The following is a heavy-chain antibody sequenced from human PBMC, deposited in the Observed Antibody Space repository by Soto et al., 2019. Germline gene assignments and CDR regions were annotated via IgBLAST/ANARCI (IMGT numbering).Heavy chain of an antibody. CDR2: IVPIFGTV. J-gene: IGHJ5*02. CDR3: VREGSHHSGHSGPWFDP. D-gene: IGHD3-22*01. V-gene: IGHV1-69*06. Sequence: QVQLVQSGAEVKMPGSSVNVSCKTSGGVFSTYVITWVRQAPGQGLEWMGQIVPIFGTVKYAQKFHGRVTLTADKGTRTAYMELSGLRFEDTAVYYCVREGSHHSGHSGPWFDPWGQGSLVSVSS. CDR1: GGVFSTYV.